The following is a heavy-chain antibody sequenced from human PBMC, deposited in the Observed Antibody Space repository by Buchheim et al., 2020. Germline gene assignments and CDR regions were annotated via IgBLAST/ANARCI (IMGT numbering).Heavy chain of an antibody. CDR2: IYPRDSDI. D-gene: IGHD2-2*01. J-gene: IGHJ4*02. Sequence: EVQLVQSGAEVKKPGESLKISCKGSGYSFTDYWIGWVRQMPGKGLEWMAIIYPRDSDIRYRPSFQGQVTISADKSISSAYLQWSSLKASDTAMYYCVRGSGYCSNTRCYLFDYWGQRSL. CDR3: VRGSGYCSNTRCYLFDY. V-gene: IGHV5-51*01. CDR1: GYSFTDYW.